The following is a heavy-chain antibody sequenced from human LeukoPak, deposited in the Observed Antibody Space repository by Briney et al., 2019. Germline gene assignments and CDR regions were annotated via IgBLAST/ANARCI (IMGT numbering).Heavy chain of an antibody. V-gene: IGHV3-53*01. D-gene: IGHD2-2*02. CDR2: IYNGGST. J-gene: IGHJ3*02. CDR1: GFTVSSNY. CDR3: AKGRSTSCYSASDI. Sequence: GGSLRLSCAASGFTVSSNYMSWVRQAPGKGLEWVSVIYNGGSTYYADSVKGRFTISRDNSKNTLYLQMNSLRAEDTAVYHCAKGRSTSCYSASDIWGQGTMVTVSS.